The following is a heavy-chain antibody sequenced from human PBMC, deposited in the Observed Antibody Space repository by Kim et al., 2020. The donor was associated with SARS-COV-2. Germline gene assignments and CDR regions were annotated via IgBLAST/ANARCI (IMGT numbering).Heavy chain of an antibody. CDR1: GFTFSSYA. CDR2: ISGSGGST. J-gene: IGHJ4*02. CDR3: AKGDYGDPSGLFDY. Sequence: GGSLRLSCAASGFTFSSYAMSWVRQAPGKGLEWVSAISGSGGSTYYADSVKGRFTISRDNSKNTLYLQINSLRAEDTAVYYCAKGDYGDPSGLFDYWGQGTLVTVSS. V-gene: IGHV3-23*01. D-gene: IGHD4-17*01.